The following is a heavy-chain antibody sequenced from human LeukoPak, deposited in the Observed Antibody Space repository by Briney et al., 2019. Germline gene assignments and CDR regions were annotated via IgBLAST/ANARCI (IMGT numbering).Heavy chain of an antibody. J-gene: IGHJ4*02. D-gene: IGHD3-10*01. CDR2: ITHSEST. CDR1: GGSFSGYY. CDR3: ARGGPHYLARLDPFDF. V-gene: IGHV4-34*01. Sequence: PSETLSLTCAVYGGSFSGYYWSWIRQPPGKGLEWIGEITHSESTNYNPSLKSRVTISVDTSKNQFSLRLSSVTAADTAVYYCARGGPHYLARLDPFDFWGQGTLVTVSS.